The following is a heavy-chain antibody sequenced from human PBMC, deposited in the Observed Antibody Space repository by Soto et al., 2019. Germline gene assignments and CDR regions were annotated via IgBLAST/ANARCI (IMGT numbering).Heavy chain of an antibody. CDR1: GFTFTSPA. D-gene: IGHD3-16*02. CDR2: IVVGSGNT. J-gene: IGHJ5*02. V-gene: IGHV1-58*01. CDR3: AADLSFDP. Sequence: SVKVSCKASGFTFTSPAVQWVRQARGQRLEWIGWIVVGSGNTNYAQKFQERVTITRDMSTSTAYMELSSLRSEDTAVYYCAADLSFDPWGQGTLVPVSS.